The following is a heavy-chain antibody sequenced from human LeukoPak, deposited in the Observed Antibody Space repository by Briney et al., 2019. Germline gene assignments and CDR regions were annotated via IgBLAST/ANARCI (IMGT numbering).Heavy chain of an antibody. J-gene: IGHJ4*02. CDR1: GFTFDDYT. Sequence: GGSLRLSCAASGFTFDDYTMHWVRQAPGKGLEWVSLISWDGGSTYYADSVKGQFTISRDNSKNSLYLQMNSLRTEDTALYYCATSPGGSGYYNFDYWGQGTLVTVSS. CDR3: ATSPGGSGYYNFDY. V-gene: IGHV3-43*01. D-gene: IGHD3-3*01. CDR2: ISWDGGST.